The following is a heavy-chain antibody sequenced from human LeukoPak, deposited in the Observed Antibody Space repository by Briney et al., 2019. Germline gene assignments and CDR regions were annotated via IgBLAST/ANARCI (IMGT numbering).Heavy chain of an antibody. CDR3: AKDLTPYSSSSGGFDY. V-gene: IGHV3-7*01. Sequence: GGSLRLSCAASGFTFSSYAMSWVRQAPGKGLEWVANIKQDGSEKYYVDSVKGRFTISRDNSKNTLYLQMNSLRAEDTAVYYCAKDLTPYSSSSGGFDYWGQGTLVTVSS. D-gene: IGHD6-6*01. CDR1: GFTFSSYA. J-gene: IGHJ4*02. CDR2: IKQDGSEK.